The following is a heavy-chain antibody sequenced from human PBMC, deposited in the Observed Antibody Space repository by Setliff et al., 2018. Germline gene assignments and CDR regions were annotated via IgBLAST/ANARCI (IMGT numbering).Heavy chain of an antibody. J-gene: IGHJ6*01. CDR3: ARERIYDGLNYNGMDV. CDR1: GYTFSNYG. D-gene: IGHD3-3*01. Sequence: ASVKVSCKTSGYTFSNYGVSWVRQAPGQGLEWMGWISGYDGNTKYAQNLHGRVTMTTDTSTTTAYMELRSLRSDDTAVYYCARERIYDGLNYNGMDVWGQGTTVTVS. V-gene: IGHV1-18*01. CDR2: ISGYDGNT.